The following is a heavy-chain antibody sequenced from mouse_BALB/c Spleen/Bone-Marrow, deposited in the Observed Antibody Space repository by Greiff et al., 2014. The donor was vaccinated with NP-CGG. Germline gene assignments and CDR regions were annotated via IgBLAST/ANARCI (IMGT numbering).Heavy chain of an antibody. CDR1: GFTFSSYG. CDR3: ASAKRYYAMDY. J-gene: IGHJ4*01. CDR2: ISSGGSNT. V-gene: IGHV5-6*01. Sequence: EVKLMQSGADLVKPGGSLKLSCAASGFTFSSYGMSWGRQTPDKRLEWVATISSGGSNTYYPVNVKGRFTISIDNAKYTLYLQMSSLKSEDTAMYYCASAKRYYAMDYWGQGTTLTVSS.